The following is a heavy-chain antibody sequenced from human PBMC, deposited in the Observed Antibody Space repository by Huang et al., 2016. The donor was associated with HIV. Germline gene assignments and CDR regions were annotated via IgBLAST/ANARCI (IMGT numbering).Heavy chain of an antibody. CDR2: ISYDGSDK. CDR1: SSA. D-gene: IGHD6-19*01. Sequence: SSAMHWVRQAPGKGLEWVAVISYDGSDKYYADSVRGRFTVSRDNSKNTVYLQMNSLRVEDTAVYFCERDPAILLGSSSGWFDYWGQGTLVTVSS. V-gene: IGHV3-30-3*01. CDR3: ERDPAILLGSSSGWFDY. J-gene: IGHJ4*02.